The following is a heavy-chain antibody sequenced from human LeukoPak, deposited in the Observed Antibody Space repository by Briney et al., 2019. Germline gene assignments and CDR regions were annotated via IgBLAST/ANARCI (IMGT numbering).Heavy chain of an antibody. CDR2: IKSRSDGGTT. CDR1: GFTFSNAW. CDR3: RAPKGY. Sequence: GGSLRLSCAASGFTFSNAWMSWVRQAPGKGLEWVGRIKSRSDGGTTDYAAPVKGRFTISRDDSQNTLFPRMNDLKTEDTAVYYCRAPKGYWGQGTLVTVSS. V-gene: IGHV3-15*01. J-gene: IGHJ4*02.